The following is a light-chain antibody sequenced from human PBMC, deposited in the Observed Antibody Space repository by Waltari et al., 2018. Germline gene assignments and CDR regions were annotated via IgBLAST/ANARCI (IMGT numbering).Light chain of an antibody. CDR2: AAS. Sequence: DIQLTQSPSFLSASVGDRVTITCRVSQGIKTYLAWYQQKPGNAPKLLIYAASTLQSGVPSRFSGSGSGTQFTLTISSLQPEDFATYYCLQVSNYPRTFGQGTKVEIK. J-gene: IGKJ1*01. CDR1: QGIKTY. V-gene: IGKV1-9*01. CDR3: LQVSNYPRT.